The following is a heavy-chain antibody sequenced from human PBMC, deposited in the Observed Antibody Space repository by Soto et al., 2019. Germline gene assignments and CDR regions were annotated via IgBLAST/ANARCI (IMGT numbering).Heavy chain of an antibody. Sequence: LRLSCAXSGFTFSSCGMHWVRQAPGKGLEWVAVIWYDGSNKYYAYSVKGRFTISRANSTNTLYLQMNSLRAEDTAVYYCARDSAIYGSGIDNWFDPGGQGTLVTVSS. V-gene: IGHV3-33*01. D-gene: IGHD3-10*01. CDR3: ARDSAIYGSGIDNWFDP. J-gene: IGHJ5*02. CDR1: GFTFSSCG. CDR2: IWYDGSNK.